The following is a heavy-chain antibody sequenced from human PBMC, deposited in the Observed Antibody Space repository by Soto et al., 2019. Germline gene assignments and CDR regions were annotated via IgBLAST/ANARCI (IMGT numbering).Heavy chain of an antibody. V-gene: IGHV3-33*01. Sequence: QVQMVESGGGVVQPGGSLSLSCAVSETIFRGYGMHWVRQAPGKGLEWVAIIRFDGSNIHYADYVMGRFTISRDNSKNMLYLEMNNLRVEDIAVCYCAREGVGVTTFWGFLDYWGQGTLITVSA. J-gene: IGHJ4*02. D-gene: IGHD3-10*02. CDR3: AREGVGVTTFWGFLDY. CDR1: ETIFRGYG. CDR2: IRFDGSNI.